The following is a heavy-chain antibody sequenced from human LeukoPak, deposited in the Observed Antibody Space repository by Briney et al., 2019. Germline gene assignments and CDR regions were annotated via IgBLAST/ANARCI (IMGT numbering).Heavy chain of an antibody. CDR3: ATYHPEYYYGSGSYSQGLDY. Sequence: ASVKVSCKASGYTFTGYYMHWVRQAPGQGLEWMGWINPNSGGTNYAQKFQGRVTMTRDTPISTAYMELSRLRSEDTAVYYCATYHPEYYYGSGSYSQGLDYWGQGTLVTVSS. V-gene: IGHV1-2*02. J-gene: IGHJ4*02. CDR2: INPNSGGT. D-gene: IGHD3-10*01. CDR1: GYTFTGYY.